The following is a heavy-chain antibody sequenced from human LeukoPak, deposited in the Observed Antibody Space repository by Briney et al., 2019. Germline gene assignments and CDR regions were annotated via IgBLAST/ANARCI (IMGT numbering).Heavy chain of an antibody. CDR1: GYTFTDYY. J-gene: IGHJ4*02. CDR2: SNPNDGDT. Sequence: ASVTVSCKASGYTFTDYYMHWVRQAPGQGFEWMGWSNPNDGDTNYAQKFQGRVTMTRDTSISTAHMEVSRLRSDDTAVYYCARANFLYCSSTTCLFDYWGQGTLVTVSS. V-gene: IGHV1-2*02. CDR3: ARANFLYCSSTTCLFDY. D-gene: IGHD2-2*01.